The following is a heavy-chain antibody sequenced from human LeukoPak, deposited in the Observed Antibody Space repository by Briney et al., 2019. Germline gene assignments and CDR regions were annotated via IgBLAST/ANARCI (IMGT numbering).Heavy chain of an antibody. D-gene: IGHD2-21*02. CDR1: GGSFSGYY. V-gene: IGHV4-4*07. CDR3: ARDGSGGDPHFDY. Sequence: SETLSLTCAVYGGSFSGYYWSWIRQPAGKGLEWIGRIYTSGSTNYNPSLKSRVTISVDTSKNQFSLKLSSVTAADTAVYYCARDGSGGDPHFDYWGQGTLVTVSS. CDR2: IYTSGST. J-gene: IGHJ4*02.